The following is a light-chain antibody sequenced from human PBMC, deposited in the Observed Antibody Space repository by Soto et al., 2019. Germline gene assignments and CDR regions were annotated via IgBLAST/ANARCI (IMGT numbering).Light chain of an antibody. CDR1: SSNIGAGYD. CDR2: GNS. J-gene: IGLJ1*01. Sequence: QSALTQPPSVSGAPGQRVTISCTGSSSNIGAGYDVHWYQQLPGTAPKLLIYGNSNRPSGVPDRFSGSKSGTSASLAITGLQAEDEADYYCQSYDSSLRNVFGTGTKVTGL. V-gene: IGLV1-40*01. CDR3: QSYDSSLRNV.